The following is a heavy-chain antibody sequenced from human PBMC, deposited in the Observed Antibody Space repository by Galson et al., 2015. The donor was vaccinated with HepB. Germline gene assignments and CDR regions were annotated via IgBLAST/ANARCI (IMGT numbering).Heavy chain of an antibody. Sequence: SLRLSCAASGFTFSSYSMNWVRQAPGKGLEWVSYISSSSSTIYYADSVKGRFTISRDNAKNSLYLQMNSLRAEDTAVYYCERARRDYIWGSYRSYYFDYWGQGTLVTVSS. CDR3: ERARRDYIWGSYRSYYFDY. CDR2: ISSSSSTI. D-gene: IGHD3-16*02. CDR1: GFTFSSYS. V-gene: IGHV3-48*01. J-gene: IGHJ4*02.